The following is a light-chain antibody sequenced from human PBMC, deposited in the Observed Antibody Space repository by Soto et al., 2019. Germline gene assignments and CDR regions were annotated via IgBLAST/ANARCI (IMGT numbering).Light chain of an antibody. Sequence: QSALTQPASVSGSPGQSITISCTGTSSDVGSYNLVSWYQQHPGKAPKLMIYEGSKRPSGVSNRFSASKSGNTASLTISGLQAEDEADYYCCSYAGSSTSVVFGGGTKVTVL. J-gene: IGLJ2*01. CDR2: EGS. CDR3: CSYAGSSTSVV. V-gene: IGLV2-23*01. CDR1: SSDVGSYNL.